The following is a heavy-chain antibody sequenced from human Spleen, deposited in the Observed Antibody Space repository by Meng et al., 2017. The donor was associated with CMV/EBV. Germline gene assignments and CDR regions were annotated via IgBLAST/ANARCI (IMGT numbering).Heavy chain of an antibody. J-gene: IGHJ4*02. V-gene: IGHV4-39*07. Sequence: SETLSLTCTVSGGSISSSSYYWGWIRQPPGKGLEWIGSIYYSGSTYYNPSLKSRVTISVDTSKNQFSLKLSSVTAADTAVYYCAREGVAVAGERYYFDYWGQGTLVTVSS. CDR3: AREGVAVAGERYYFDY. CDR2: IYYSGST. D-gene: IGHD6-19*01. CDR1: GGSISSSSYY.